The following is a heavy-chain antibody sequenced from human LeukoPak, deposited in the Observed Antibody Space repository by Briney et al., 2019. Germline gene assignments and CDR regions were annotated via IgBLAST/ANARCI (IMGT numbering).Heavy chain of an antibody. D-gene: IGHD2-21*01. J-gene: IGHJ4*02. CDR1: GGSISSSSYY. CDR3: ARHRAVSVVGDFYFDY. CDR2: IYYSGST. Sequence: SETLSLTCTVSGGSISSSSYYWGWIRQPPGKGLEWIGSIYYSGSTYYNPSLKSRVTISVDTSKNQFSLKLSSVTAADTAVYYCARHRAVSVVGDFYFDYWGQGTLVTVSS. V-gene: IGHV4-39*01.